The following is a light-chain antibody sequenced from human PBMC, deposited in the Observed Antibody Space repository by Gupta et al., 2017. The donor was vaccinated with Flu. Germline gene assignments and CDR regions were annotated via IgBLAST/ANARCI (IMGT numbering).Light chain of an antibody. J-gene: IGKJ3*01. CDR1: QSISSW. Sequence: QSPSTLSASVGDGVTITCRASQSISSWLAWYQQKPGKAPKLLIYKASSLESGVPSRFSGSGSGTEFTLTISSLQPDDFATYYCQQYNSYSFGPGTKVDIK. CDR3: QQYNSYS. V-gene: IGKV1-5*03. CDR2: KAS.